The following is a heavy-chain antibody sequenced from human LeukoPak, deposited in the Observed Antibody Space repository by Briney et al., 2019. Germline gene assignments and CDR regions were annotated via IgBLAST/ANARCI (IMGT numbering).Heavy chain of an antibody. J-gene: IGHJ6*02. CDR1: GGSFSGYY. V-gene: IGHV4-34*01. D-gene: IGHD6-25*01. Sequence: SETLSLTCAVYGGSFSGYYWSWIRQPPGKGLEWIREINHSGSTNYNPSLKSRVTISVDTSKNQFSLKLSSVTAADTAVYYCARGRRLRRASPYYYYGMDVWGQGTTVTVSS. CDR3: ARGRRLRRASPYYYYGMDV. CDR2: INHSGST.